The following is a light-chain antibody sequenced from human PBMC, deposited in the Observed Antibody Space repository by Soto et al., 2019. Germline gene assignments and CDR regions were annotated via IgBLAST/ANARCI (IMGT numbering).Light chain of an antibody. J-gene: IGKJ1*01. CDR1: QSISSW. CDR2: DAS. Sequence: DIQMTQSPSTLSASVGERVPITGRASQSISSWLAWYQQKPGKANKLLIYDASSLESGVPSRFSGSGSGTEFTLTISSLQPDEFASYYCLQDYGDSWTVGQGTKVDIK. CDR3: LQDYGDSWT. V-gene: IGKV1-5*01.